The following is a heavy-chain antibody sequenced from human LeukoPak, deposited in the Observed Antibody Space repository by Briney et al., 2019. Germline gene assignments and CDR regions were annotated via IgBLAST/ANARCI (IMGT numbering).Heavy chain of an antibody. CDR1: GGSISSSSYY. D-gene: IGHD3-10*01. J-gene: IGHJ4*02. CDR3: ARRPPSRRGGYFDY. V-gene: IGHV4-39*07. CDR2: IYYSGST. Sequence: SETLSLTCTVSGGSISSSSYYWGWIRQPPGKGLEWIGSIYYSGSTYYNPSLKSRVTISVDTSKNQFSLKLSSVTAADTAVYYCARRPPSRRGGYFDYWGQGTLVTVSS.